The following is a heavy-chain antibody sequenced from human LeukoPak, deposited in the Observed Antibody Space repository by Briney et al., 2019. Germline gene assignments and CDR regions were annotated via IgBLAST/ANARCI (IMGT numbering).Heavy chain of an antibody. D-gene: IGHD6-19*01. Sequence: SQTLSLTCAISGDSVPSNSAAWNRLRQSPSRGLKRLRRTYYRSKRYNDYAVSVKSRITINPDTSKNQFSLQLNSVTPEDTAVYYCARDQYSIAVAGHSNWFDPWGQGTLVTVSS. CDR2: TYYRSKRYN. CDR3: ARDQYSIAVAGHSNWFDP. CDR1: GDSVPSNSAA. V-gene: IGHV6-1*01. J-gene: IGHJ5*02.